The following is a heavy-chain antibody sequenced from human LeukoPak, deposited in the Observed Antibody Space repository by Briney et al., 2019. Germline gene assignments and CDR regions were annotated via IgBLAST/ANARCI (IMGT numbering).Heavy chain of an antibody. J-gene: IGHJ4*02. D-gene: IGHD3-3*01. Sequence: GGSLRLSCEASGFAFNNYAMSWVRQAPGKGLEWVSGISGRGDSTYYADSVKGRFTISRDNSKNTLYLQMNSLRAEDTAVYYCAKESGYSTVGYWGQGTLVTVSS. CDR1: GFAFNNYA. V-gene: IGHV3-23*01. CDR2: ISGRGDST. CDR3: AKESGYSTVGY.